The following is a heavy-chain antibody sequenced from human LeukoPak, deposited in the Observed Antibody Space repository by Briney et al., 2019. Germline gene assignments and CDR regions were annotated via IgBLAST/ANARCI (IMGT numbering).Heavy chain of an antibody. CDR2: IIPIYGIA. D-gene: IGHD1/OR15-1a*01. V-gene: IGHV1-69*01. CDR3: AREATPQTSTLYYYYYYMDV. Sequence: GSSVKVSCKAFGGTFSTYAISWLRQAPGQGLEWMGGIIPIYGIANYAQKLRGRVTITADESTSTSYMEVNGLRSEDTAVYYCAREATPQTSTLYYYYYYMDVWGNGTPVTVSS. CDR1: GGTFSTYA. J-gene: IGHJ6*03.